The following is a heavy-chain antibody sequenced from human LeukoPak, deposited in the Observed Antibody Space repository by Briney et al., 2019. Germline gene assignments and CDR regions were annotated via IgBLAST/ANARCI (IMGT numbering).Heavy chain of an antibody. J-gene: IGHJ4*02. V-gene: IGHV3-74*01. CDR3: ARAAYYRFDY. D-gene: IGHD1-26*01. CDR1: GFTFSSYW. CDR2: INSDGSTI. Sequence: PGGSLRLSCAASGFTFSSYWMSWVRQAPGKGLEWVARINSDGSTINHADSVRGRFTISRDNAENTLYLQMSSLRAEDTAVYFCARAAYYRFDYWGQGTLVTVSS.